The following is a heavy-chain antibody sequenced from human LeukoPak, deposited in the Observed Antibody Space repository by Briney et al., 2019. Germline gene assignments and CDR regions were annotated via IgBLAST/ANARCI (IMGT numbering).Heavy chain of an antibody. CDR2: INPNSGGT. Sequence: ASVKVSCKASGYTFTGYYMHWVRQAPGQGLEWMGWINPNSGGTNYAQKFQGRATMTRDTSISTAYMELSRLRSDDTAVYYCARAKWWLGPCWGQGTLVTVSS. D-gene: IGHD2-15*01. V-gene: IGHV1-2*02. CDR3: ARAKWWLGPC. J-gene: IGHJ4*02. CDR1: GYTFTGYY.